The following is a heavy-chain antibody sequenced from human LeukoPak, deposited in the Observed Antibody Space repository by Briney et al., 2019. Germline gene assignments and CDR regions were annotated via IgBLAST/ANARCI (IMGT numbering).Heavy chain of an antibody. V-gene: IGHV3-21*04. Sequence: NTGGSLRLSCAASGFTFSSYSMNWVRQAPGKGLEWVSSISSSSSYIYYADSVKGRFTISRDNAKNSLYLQMNSLRAEDAALYYCAKDLAPDYYDSSPTFDYWGQGTLVTVSS. CDR2: ISSSSSYI. CDR3: AKDLAPDYYDSSPTFDY. J-gene: IGHJ4*02. D-gene: IGHD3-22*01. CDR1: GFTFSSYS.